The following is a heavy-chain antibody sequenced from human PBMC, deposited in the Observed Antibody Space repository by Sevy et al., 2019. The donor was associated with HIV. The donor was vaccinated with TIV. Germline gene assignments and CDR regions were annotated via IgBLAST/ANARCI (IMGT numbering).Heavy chain of an antibody. J-gene: IGHJ4*02. CDR3: AKDPRPSHRITTFGGVDYFEY. CDR1: GFTFSTYG. CDR2: IRYDESEQ. Sequence: GGSLRLSCAASGFTFSTYGMHWVRQAPGKGLEWVAFIRYDESEQYCAYSVKGRCTISRDNSKSTLYLRLSSLRDEDTAVYYCAKDPRPSHRITTFGGVDYFEYWGQGTLVTVSS. V-gene: IGHV3-30*02. D-gene: IGHD3-3*01.